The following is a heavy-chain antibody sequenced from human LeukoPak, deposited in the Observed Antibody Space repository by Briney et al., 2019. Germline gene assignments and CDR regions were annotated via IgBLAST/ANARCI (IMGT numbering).Heavy chain of an antibody. CDR1: GFTFDDYA. V-gene: IGHV3-9*01. CDR3: AKDPDVGELADY. CDR2: ISWNSGSI. D-gene: IGHD3-10*01. Sequence: PGGSLRLSCAASGFTFDDYAMHWVRQAPGKGLEWVSGISWNSGSIGYADSVKGRFTISRDNAKNSLYLQMNSLRAEDTALYYCAKDPDVGELADYWGQGTLVTVSS. J-gene: IGHJ4*02.